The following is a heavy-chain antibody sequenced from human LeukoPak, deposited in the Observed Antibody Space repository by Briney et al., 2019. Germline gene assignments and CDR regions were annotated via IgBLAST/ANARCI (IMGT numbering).Heavy chain of an antibody. CDR2: IYHSGST. J-gene: IGHJ5*02. D-gene: IGHD3-10*01. V-gene: IGHV4-38-2*02. CDR3: ARAHRFGWFDP. CDR1: GYSISSGYY. Sequence: SETLSLTCTVSGYSISSGYYWGWIRQPPGKGLEWIGSIYHSGSTYYNPSLKSRVTISVDTSKNQFSLKLSSVTAADTAVYYCARAHRFGWFDPWGQGTLVTVSS.